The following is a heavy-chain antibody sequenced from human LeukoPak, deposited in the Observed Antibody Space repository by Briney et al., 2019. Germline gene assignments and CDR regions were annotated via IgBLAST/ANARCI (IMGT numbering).Heavy chain of an antibody. D-gene: IGHD1-26*01. V-gene: IGHV3-30*02. CDR1: GFSFSGYG. J-gene: IGHJ6*03. Sequence: PGGSLRLSCAAPGFSFSGYGMHWVRQAPGKGLEWVAYIQHDGSNQQYADSVKGRFSISRDTSKNMLYLQMNSLRAEDTAVYYCAKGAWELLYYYYYYMDVWGKGTTVTVSS. CDR3: AKGAWELLYYYYYYMDV. CDR2: IQHDGSNQ.